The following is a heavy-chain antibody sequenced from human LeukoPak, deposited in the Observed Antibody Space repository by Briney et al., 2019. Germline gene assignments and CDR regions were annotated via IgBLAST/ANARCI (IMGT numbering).Heavy chain of an antibody. CDR3: ARERQMATIPFDY. CDR2: IIPIFGTA. J-gene: IGHJ4*02. Sequence: SVKVSCKASGGTFSSYAISWVRQAPGQGLEWMGGIIPIFGTANYAQKFQGRVTITTDESTSTVYMELSSLRSEDTAVYYCARERQMATIPFDYWGQGTLVTVSS. D-gene: IGHD5-24*01. CDR1: GGTFSSYA. V-gene: IGHV1-69*05.